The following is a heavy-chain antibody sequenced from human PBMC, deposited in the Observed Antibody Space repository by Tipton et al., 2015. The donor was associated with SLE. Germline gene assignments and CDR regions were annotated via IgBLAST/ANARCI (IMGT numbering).Heavy chain of an antibody. CDR2: ISDGSST. Sequence: SLRLSCAASGFTFTNSWMHWVRQAPGKGLVWVSRISDGSSTTYADSVKGRFTISRDNSKNTLYLQMNSLRAEDTAVYFCAIGAVGARDDYWGQGTLVTVSS. V-gene: IGHV3-74*03. CDR3: AIGAVGARDDY. CDR1: GFTFTNSW. D-gene: IGHD1-26*01. J-gene: IGHJ4*02.